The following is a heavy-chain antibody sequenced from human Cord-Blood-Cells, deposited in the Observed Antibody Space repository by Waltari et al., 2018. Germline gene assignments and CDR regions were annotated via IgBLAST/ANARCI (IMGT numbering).Heavy chain of an antibody. CDR2: ISAYNGNT. D-gene: IGHD6-19*01. Sequence: QVQLVQSGAEVKKPGASVKVSCKASGYTFTSYGISCVRPAPGQGLEWMGWISAYNGNTNYAQKLQGRVTMTTDTSTSTAYMELRSLRSDDTAVYYCAIDKPGIAVAGTYFQHWGQGTLVTVSS. CDR3: AIDKPGIAVAGTYFQH. V-gene: IGHV1-18*01. CDR1: GYTFTSYG. J-gene: IGHJ1*01.